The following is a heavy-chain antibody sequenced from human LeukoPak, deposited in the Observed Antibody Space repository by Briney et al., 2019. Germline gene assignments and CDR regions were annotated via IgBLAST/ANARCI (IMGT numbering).Heavy chain of an antibody. CDR3: AKDLSLVGYSAGVDS. CDR1: GFTFISYA. V-gene: IGHV3-23*01. J-gene: IGHJ4*02. D-gene: IGHD3-22*01. Sequence: GGSLRLSCAASGFTFISYAMTWVRQAPGQGLEWVSGIGGRGRSTYYAEFVKGRFTISRDNSKNTLYLQMDSLRAEDTAVYYCAKDLSLVGYSAGVDSWGQGTLVTVSS. CDR2: IGGRGRST.